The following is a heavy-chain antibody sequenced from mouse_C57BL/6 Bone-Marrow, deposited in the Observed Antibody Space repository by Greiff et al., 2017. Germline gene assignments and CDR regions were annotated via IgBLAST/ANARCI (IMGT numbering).Heavy chain of an antibody. J-gene: IGHJ3*01. CDR1: GYTFTDYY. CDR3: AREDFYYDYSWCAY. CDR2: INPYNGGT. V-gene: IGHV1-19*01. D-gene: IGHD2-4*01. Sequence: EVQLQQSGPVLVKPGASVKMSCKASGYTFTDYYMNWVKQSHGKSLEWIGVINPYNGGTSYNQKFKGKATLTVDKSSSTAYMELNSLTSEDSAVYYCAREDFYYDYSWCAYWGQGTLVSVSA.